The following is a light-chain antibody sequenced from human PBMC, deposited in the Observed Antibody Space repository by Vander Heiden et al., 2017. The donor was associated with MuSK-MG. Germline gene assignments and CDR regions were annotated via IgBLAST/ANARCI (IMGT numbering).Light chain of an antibody. J-gene: IGKJ2*01. CDR3: QQTDSTPYT. Sequence: DIQMTQSPSSLSASVGDRVTITCRASQSISNYLNWYQQKPGKAPKVLIYAASSLQSGVPSRFSGSGSGTDFTLTISSLQPEDFATYYCQQTDSTPYTFGQGTKLXIK. V-gene: IGKV1-39*01. CDR2: AAS. CDR1: QSISNY.